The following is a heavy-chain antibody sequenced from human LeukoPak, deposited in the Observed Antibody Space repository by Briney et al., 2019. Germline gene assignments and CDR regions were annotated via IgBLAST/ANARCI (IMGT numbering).Heavy chain of an antibody. CDR3: ARSRFGYQLLSTLFDP. D-gene: IGHD2-2*01. CDR2: ISYDGSNK. V-gene: IGHV3-30*04. CDR1: GFTFSSYA. Sequence: PGGSLRLSCAASGFTFSSYAMHWVRQAPGKGLEWAAVISYDGSNKYYADSVKGRFTISRDNSKNTLYLQMNSLRAEDTAVYYCARSRFGYQLLSTLFDPWGQGTLVTVSS. J-gene: IGHJ5*02.